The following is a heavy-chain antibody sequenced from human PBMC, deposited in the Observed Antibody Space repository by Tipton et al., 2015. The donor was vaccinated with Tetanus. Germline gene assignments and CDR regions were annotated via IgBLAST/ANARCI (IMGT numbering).Heavy chain of an antibody. V-gene: IGHV3-23*01. CDR3: ATVGLVTASVKY. CDR1: GFSFSSYA. D-gene: IGHD2-21*02. J-gene: IGHJ4*01. Sequence: SLRLSCAASGFSFSSYAMTWVRQAPGRGLEWVSAISGSGEGKFYADSVKGRFTISRDNSKNTVFLQMNSPRADDTAVYFCATVGLVTASVKYWGQGTLVTVSS. CDR2: ISGSGEGK.